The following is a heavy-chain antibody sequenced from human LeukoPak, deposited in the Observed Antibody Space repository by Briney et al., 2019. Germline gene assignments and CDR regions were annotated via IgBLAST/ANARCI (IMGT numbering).Heavy chain of an antibody. CDR2: IISDGSYT. Sequence: GGSLRLSCAASGFTFKKYWMHWIRQAPGKGLVWVSRIISDGSYTNYADSVKGRFTISRDNAQNTLFLQMNSLRAEDTAVYYCVRDGDNYDLYYWGQGTLVTVSS. V-gene: IGHV3-74*01. CDR3: VRDGDNYDLYY. CDR1: GFTFKKYW. J-gene: IGHJ4*02. D-gene: IGHD4/OR15-4a*01.